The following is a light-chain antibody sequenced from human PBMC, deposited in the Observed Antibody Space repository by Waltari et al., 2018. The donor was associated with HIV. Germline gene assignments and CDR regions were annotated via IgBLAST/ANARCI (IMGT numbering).Light chain of an antibody. CDR3: QTWGTGIRV. Sequence: QLVLTQSPSASASLGASVKLTCTLSSGHSSYAIAWHQQQPEKGPRYLMKLNSYGSQSKGYGIPDLFSGSSSGAERYLTISSLQSEDEADYYCQTWGTGIRVFGGGTKLTVL. V-gene: IGLV4-69*01. CDR1: SGHSSYA. CDR2: LNSYGSQ. J-gene: IGLJ3*02.